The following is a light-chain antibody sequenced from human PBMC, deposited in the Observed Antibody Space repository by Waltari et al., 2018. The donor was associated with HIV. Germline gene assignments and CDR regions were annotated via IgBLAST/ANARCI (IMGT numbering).Light chain of an antibody. CDR3: QQFYDIPLT. CDR2: SAS. J-gene: IGKJ1*01. CDR1: QYINNY. Sequence: DVQLTQSPSSLSASIGDSVTISCRASQYINNYLSWYQYKPGTAPRFLMHSASRLHSGVPSRFSGSGSGTHFTLTITNLQREDFADYYCQQFYDIPLTFGQGTKV. V-gene: IGKV1-39*01.